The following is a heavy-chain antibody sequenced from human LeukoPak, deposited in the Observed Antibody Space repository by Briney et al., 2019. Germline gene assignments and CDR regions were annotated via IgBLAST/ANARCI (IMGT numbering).Heavy chain of an antibody. CDR1: GFAFSSYT. Sequence: GGSLRLSRAASGFAFSSYTMNWVRQAPGKGLEWVSYISSGGGTIHYADSVKGRFTISRDNAKNSLYLQMNSLRDEDTAVYYCARGLINRIDYWGQGTLVTASS. CDR2: ISSGGGTI. V-gene: IGHV3-48*02. J-gene: IGHJ4*02. CDR3: ARGLINRIDY. D-gene: IGHD3-10*01.